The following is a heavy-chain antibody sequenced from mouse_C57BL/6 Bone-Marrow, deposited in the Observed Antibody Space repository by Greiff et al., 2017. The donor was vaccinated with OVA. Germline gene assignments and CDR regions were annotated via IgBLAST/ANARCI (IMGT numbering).Heavy chain of an antibody. CDR3: ARPGDYDWDWGAY. Sequence: VQLQQSGAELVKPGASVKLSCKASGYTFTTYPIEWVKQTHGKSLEWIGNFPPYSDDTKYNEKFKGKATLTVENSSSTVYLELSRLTSDDSAVDDGARPGDYDWDWGAYWGQGTLVIVSA. CDR2: FPPYSDDT. V-gene: IGHV1-47*01. D-gene: IGHD2-4*01. CDR1: GYTFTTYP. J-gene: IGHJ3*01.